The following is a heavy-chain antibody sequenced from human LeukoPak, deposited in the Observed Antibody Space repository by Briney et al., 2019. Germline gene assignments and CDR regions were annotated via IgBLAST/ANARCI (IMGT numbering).Heavy chain of an antibody. J-gene: IGHJ3*02. CDR2: INHSGST. D-gene: IGHD1-1*01. Sequence: SETLSLTCAVYGGSFSGYYWSWIRQPPGKGLEWIGEINHSGSTNYNPSLKSRVTISVDTSKNQFSLKLSSVTAADTAVYYCARVRPGAGAPIERAFDIWGQGTMVTVSS. CDR1: GGSFSGYY. CDR3: ARVRPGAGAPIERAFDI. V-gene: IGHV4-34*01.